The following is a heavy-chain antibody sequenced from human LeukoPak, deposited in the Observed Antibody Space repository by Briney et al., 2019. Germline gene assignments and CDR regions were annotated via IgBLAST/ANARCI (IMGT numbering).Heavy chain of an antibody. J-gene: IGHJ3*01. CDR2: IFHSGSL. CDR3: ARMGVSYYYDSSTYYPVAFDV. V-gene: IGHV4-38-2*01. D-gene: IGHD3-22*01. Sequence: SETLSLPCSVSGYSINGGYYWGWVRQSPGKGPEWIGTIFHSGSLFYNPSFKSRVTLSIDTSRDQFSLRLTSVTAADTAIYYCARMGVSYYYDSSTYYPVAFDVWGQGTKVTVSS. CDR1: GYSINGGYY.